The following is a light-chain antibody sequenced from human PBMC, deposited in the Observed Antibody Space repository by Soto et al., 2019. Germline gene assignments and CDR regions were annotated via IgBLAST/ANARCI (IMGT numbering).Light chain of an antibody. CDR1: SSDVGGSNF. CDR2: DVA. V-gene: IGLV2-14*03. J-gene: IGLJ1*01. CDR3: VSYTSSTTYV. Sequence: QSALTQPASVSDSPGQSITISCTGTSSDVGGSNFVSWYQQHPGKPPKLIIYDVANRPSGVSNRFSGSKSGSTASLIISRLQTEDEADYYCVSYTSSTTYVFEPGTKVTVL.